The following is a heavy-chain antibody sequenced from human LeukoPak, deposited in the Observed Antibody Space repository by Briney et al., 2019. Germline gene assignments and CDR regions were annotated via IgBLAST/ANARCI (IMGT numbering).Heavy chain of an antibody. CDR3: ARVEMATFDY. J-gene: IGHJ4*02. CDR2: IYYSGST. CDR1: AGSISRYY. D-gene: IGHD5-24*01. Sequence: SSETLSLTCTVSAGSISRYYWSWIRQPPGKGLEWIGYIYYSGSTNYNPSLKSRVTISVDTSKNQFSLKLSSVTAADTAVYYCARVEMATFDYWGQGTLVTVSS. V-gene: IGHV4-59*01.